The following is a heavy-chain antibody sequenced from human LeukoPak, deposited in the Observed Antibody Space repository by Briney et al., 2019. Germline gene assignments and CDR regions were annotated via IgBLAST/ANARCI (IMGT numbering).Heavy chain of an antibody. CDR3: ARGSPVGDY. CDR2: IYYSGTT. D-gene: IGHD3-10*01. J-gene: IGHJ4*02. CDR1: GASMSGYY. V-gene: IGHV4-59*01. Sequence: PSQTLSLTCTVSGASMSGYYWSWIRQPPGKGLEWIGYIYYSGTTHYSPSLESRVTISIDTSKNQFSLKLSSVTAADTAVYYCARGSPVGDYWGQGTLVTVSS.